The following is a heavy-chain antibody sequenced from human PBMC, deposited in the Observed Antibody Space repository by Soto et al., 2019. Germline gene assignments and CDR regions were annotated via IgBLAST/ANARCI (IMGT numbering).Heavy chain of an antibody. Sequence: GASVKVSCKASGYIFTDYYMQWVRQAPGQRLGWMGRINPNSGGTNYAQKFQGRVTITRDTSTSTAYMELSSLRSEDTAVYYCARDPSYYGMDVWGQGTTVTVSS. V-gene: IGHV1-2*06. J-gene: IGHJ6*02. CDR2: INPNSGGT. CDR3: ARDPSYYGMDV. CDR1: GYIFTDYY.